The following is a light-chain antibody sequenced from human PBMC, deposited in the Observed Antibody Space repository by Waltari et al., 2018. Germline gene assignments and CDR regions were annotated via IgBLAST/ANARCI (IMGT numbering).Light chain of an antibody. V-gene: IGKV3-20*01. CDR2: GAS. J-gene: IGKJ4*01. Sequence: VLTQSPATLSLSPGEGATLSCRASQSLSTPSLAWYQQKPGQPPRLLIYGASNRAPGIPDRFAGSGAGTDVTRTITSLEACDCAVYFCQQYDKSLTGGGGTTLDI. CDR1: QSLSTPS. CDR3: QQYDKSLT.